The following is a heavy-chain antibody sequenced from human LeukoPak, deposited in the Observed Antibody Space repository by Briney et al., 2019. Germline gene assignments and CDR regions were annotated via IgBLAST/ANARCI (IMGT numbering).Heavy chain of an antibody. J-gene: IGHJ4*02. CDR2: INHSGST. D-gene: IGHD3-3*01. V-gene: IGHV4-34*01. CDR1: GGSFSGYY. Sequence: KPSETLSLTCAVYGGSFSGYYWSWIRQPPGKGLEWIGEINHSGSTNYKPSLKSRVTISVDTSKNQFSLKLSSVTAADTAVYYCARGRTYYDFWSGCSRYFDYWGQGTLVTVSS. CDR3: ARGRTYYDFWSGCSRYFDY.